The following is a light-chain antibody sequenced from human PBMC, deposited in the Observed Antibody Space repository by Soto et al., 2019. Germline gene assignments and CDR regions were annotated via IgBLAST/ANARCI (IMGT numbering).Light chain of an antibody. CDR2: EVS. J-gene: IGLJ1*01. CDR3: SSYTSSSTLYV. Sequence: VLTQPACVSGSPGQSITISCTGTSSDVGGYNYVSWYQQHPGKAPKLMIYEVSNRPSGVSNRFSGSKSGNTASLTISGLQAEDEADYYCSSYTSSSTLYVFGTGTKVTVL. CDR1: SSDVGGYNY. V-gene: IGLV2-14*01.